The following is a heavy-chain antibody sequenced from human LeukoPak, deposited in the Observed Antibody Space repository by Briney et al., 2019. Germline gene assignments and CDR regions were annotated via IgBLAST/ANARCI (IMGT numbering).Heavy chain of an antibody. V-gene: IGHV4-30-4*01. D-gene: IGHD2-15*01. CDR2: IYYSGST. CDR1: GGSISSGDYY. Sequence: SETLSLTCTVSGGSISSGDYYWSWIRQPPGKGLEWIGYIYYSGSTYYSPSLKSRVTISVDTSKNQFSLKLSSVTAADTAVYYCVRDPSKYCSGGSCYSGDAFDIWGQGTMVTVSS. CDR3: VRDPSKYCSGGSCYSGDAFDI. J-gene: IGHJ3*02.